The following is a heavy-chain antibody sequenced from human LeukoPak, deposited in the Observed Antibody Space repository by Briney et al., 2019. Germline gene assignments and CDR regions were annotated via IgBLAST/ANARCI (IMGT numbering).Heavy chain of an antibody. Sequence: SVKVSCKASGYTFTSYGISWVRQAPGQGLEWMGGIIPIFGTANYAQKFQGRVTITTDESTSTAYMELSSLRSEDTAVYYCARKTAGYFDLWGRGTLVTVSS. CDR3: ARKTAGYFDL. J-gene: IGHJ2*01. V-gene: IGHV1-69*05. CDR2: IIPIFGTA. CDR1: GYTFTSYG.